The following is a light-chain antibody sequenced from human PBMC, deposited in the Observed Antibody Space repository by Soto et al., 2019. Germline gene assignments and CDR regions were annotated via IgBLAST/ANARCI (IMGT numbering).Light chain of an antibody. CDR2: DAS. CDR3: QQRSNLPLT. Sequence: EIVLTQSPATLSLSPGERATLSCRASQSVSHYLAWYQQKPGQAPRLLIYDASNRATGIPARFSGSGSGTDFTLTISNLEPEDFAVYYCQQRSNLPLTFGGGAKLEIK. V-gene: IGKV3-11*01. J-gene: IGKJ4*01. CDR1: QSVSHY.